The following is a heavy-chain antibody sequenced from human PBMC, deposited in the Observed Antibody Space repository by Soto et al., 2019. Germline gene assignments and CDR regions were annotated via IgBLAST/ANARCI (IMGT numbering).Heavy chain of an antibody. CDR3: ARFTQLGREGYNYGYYYYGMDV. D-gene: IGHD5-12*01. CDR1: GGTFSSYA. V-gene: IGHV1-69*13. CDR2: IIPIFGTA. J-gene: IGHJ6*01. Sequence: SVKVSCKASGGTFSSYAISWVRQAPGQGLEWMGGIIPIFGTANYAQKFQGRVTITADESTSTAYMELSSLRSEDTAVYYCARFTQLGREGYNYGYYYYGMDVWGQATTVTVSS.